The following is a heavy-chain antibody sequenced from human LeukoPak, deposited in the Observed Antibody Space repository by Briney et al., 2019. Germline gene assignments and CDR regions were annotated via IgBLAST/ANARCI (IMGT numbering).Heavy chain of an antibody. CDR3: ARDPYSGRYGDYYYYYMDV. CDR2: IKQDGSEK. CDR1: GFTFSNFW. V-gene: IGHV3-7*01. J-gene: IGHJ6*03. D-gene: IGHD1-26*01. Sequence: PGGSLRLSCAASGFTFSNFWMSWVRQAPGKWLEWVANIKQDGSEKYYVESVKGRFTISRDNAKNSLYLQMNSLRAEDTAVYYCARDPYSGRYGDYYYYYMDVWGKGTTVTISS.